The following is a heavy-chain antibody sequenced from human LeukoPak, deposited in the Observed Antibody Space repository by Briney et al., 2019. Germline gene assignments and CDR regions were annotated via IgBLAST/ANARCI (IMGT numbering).Heavy chain of an antibody. CDR3: ARRGYSYGDFDY. D-gene: IGHD5-18*01. CDR2: IYYSGST. Sequence: SSETLSLTCTVSGGSISSYYWSWLRQPPGKGLEWIGYIYYSGSTNYNPSLKSRVTISVDASKNQFSLKLSSVTAADTAVYYCARRGYSYGDFDYWGQGTLVTVSS. J-gene: IGHJ4*02. V-gene: IGHV4-59*08. CDR1: GGSISSYY.